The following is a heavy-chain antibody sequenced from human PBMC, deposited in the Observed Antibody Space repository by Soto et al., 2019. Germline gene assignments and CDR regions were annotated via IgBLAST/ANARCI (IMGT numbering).Heavy chain of an antibody. D-gene: IGHD2-2*02. CDR1: GGSISSGDYY. Sequence: NPSETLYLTCTVSGGSISSGDYYWSWIRQPPGKGLEWIGYIYYSGSTYYNPSLKSRVTISVDTSKNQFSLKLSSVTAADTAVYYCASCSTSCYRVSAGSDCFDYWGQGTLVTVSS. V-gene: IGHV4-30-4*01. J-gene: IGHJ4*02. CDR3: ASCSTSCYRVSAGSDCFDY. CDR2: IYYSGST.